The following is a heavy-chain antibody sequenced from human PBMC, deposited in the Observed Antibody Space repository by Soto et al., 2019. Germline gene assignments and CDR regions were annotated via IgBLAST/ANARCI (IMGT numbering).Heavy chain of an antibody. CDR3: ARGITLPTPLDY. CDR1: GFTFSSYW. D-gene: IGHD1-20*01. CDR2: INSDGSST. V-gene: IGHV3-74*01. J-gene: IGHJ4*02. Sequence: GSLRLSCAASGFTFSSYWMHWVRQAPGKGLVWVSRINSDGSSTSYADSVKGRFTISRDNAKNTLYLQMNSLRAEDTAVFYCARGITLPTPLDYWGQGTLVTVSS.